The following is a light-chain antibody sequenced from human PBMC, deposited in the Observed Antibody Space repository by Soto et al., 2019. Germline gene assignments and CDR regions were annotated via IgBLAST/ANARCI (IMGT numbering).Light chain of an antibody. CDR2: GAS. V-gene: IGKV3-15*01. J-gene: IGKJ2*01. Sequence: EIVMTQSPATLSVSPGERATLSCRASQSVSSNLAWYQQKPGQAPRLLIYGASTRATGIPARFSGSGSVTEFTLTISSLQSEDCAVYYCQQYNNWPPMYTFGPGTKLEIK. CDR3: QQYNNWPPMYT. CDR1: QSVSSN.